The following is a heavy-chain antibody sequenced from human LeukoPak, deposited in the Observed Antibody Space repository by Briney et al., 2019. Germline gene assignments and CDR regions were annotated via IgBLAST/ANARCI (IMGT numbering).Heavy chain of an antibody. D-gene: IGHD1-26*01. CDR3: TREDRPYCPFAY. CDR1: GGSIDITNY. Sequence: PSQTLSLTCGVSGGSIDITNYWSWVRQAPGKGLEWIGEIAHDGTTNYNPSLRSRVAMSFDRANNQFSLSLTSVTAADTAVYYCTREDRPYCPFAYWGQGVLVTVSS. J-gene: IGHJ4*02. CDR2: IAHDGTT. V-gene: IGHV4-4*02.